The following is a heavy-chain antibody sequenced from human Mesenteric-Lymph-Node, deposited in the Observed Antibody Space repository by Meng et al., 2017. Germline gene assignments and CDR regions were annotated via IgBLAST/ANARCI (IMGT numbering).Heavy chain of an antibody. D-gene: IGHD1-26*01. CDR2: INTNTGNP. CDR3: ATSGGGFDY. V-gene: IGHV7-4-1*02. J-gene: IGHJ4*02. CDR1: GYTLTELS. Sequence: QVQLVQSGAEVKKPGASVKVSCKVSGYTLTELSMHWVRQAPGKGLEWMGWINTNTGNPTYAQGFTGRFVFSLDTSVSTAHLQISTLTAEDTAVYYCATSGGGFDYWGQGTLVTVSS.